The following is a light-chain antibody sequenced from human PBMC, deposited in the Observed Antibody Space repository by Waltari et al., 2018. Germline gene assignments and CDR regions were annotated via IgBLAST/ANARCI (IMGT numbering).Light chain of an antibody. CDR1: SSDVGGYNY. CDR2: DVN. V-gene: IGLV2-14*01. CDR3: GSYTSSTTPYV. J-gene: IGLJ1*01. Sequence: QSALTQPASVSGSPGQSITISCTGTSSDVGGYNYVTWYPQHPGKAPKVMIYDVNNRPSGVSNRVSGSKSVNTASLTISGLQAEDEADYYCGSYTSSTTPYVFGTGTKVTVL.